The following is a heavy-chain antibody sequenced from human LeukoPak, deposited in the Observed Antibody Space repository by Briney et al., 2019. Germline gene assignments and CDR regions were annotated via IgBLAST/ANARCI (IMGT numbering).Heavy chain of an antibody. V-gene: IGHV4-4*07. D-gene: IGHD3-3*01. Sequence: SETLSLTCTVSGGTISGYYWSWIRQPAGQGLEWIGRIYTNGDTKFNPSLKSRVTMSVDTSKNQFSLKLSSVTAADTAVYYCARGRGGVVKSRYFDLWGRGTLVTVSS. CDR2: IYTNGDT. CDR1: GGTISGYY. CDR3: ARGRGGVVKSRYFDL. J-gene: IGHJ2*01.